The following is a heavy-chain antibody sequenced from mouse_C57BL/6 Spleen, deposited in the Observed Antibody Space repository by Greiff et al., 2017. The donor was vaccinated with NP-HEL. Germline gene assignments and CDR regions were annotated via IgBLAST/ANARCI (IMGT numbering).Heavy chain of an antibody. CDR2: ISYDGSN. Sequence: EVQRVESGPGLVKPSQSLSLTCSVTGYSITSGYYWNWIRQFPGNKLEWMGYISYDGSNNYNPSLKNRISITRDTSKIQFFLKLKSVTTEDTATYYCARDRYGSSYWYFDVWGTGTTVTVSS. CDR1: GYSITSGYY. J-gene: IGHJ1*03. D-gene: IGHD1-1*01. V-gene: IGHV3-6*01. CDR3: ARDRYGSSYWYFDV.